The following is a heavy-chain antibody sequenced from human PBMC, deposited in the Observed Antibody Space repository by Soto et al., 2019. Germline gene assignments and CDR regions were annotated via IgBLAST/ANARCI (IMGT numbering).Heavy chain of an antibody. V-gene: IGHV3-21*04. J-gene: IGHJ3*02. Sequence: GGSLRLSCAASGFIVSDTYMNWVRQAPGKGLEWVSSIRGSGSYIYHADSVKGRFTISRDNSKNTLYLQMNSLRAEDTAVYYCAIISIRSRGAFDIWGQGTMVTVSS. D-gene: IGHD2-21*01. CDR1: GFIVSDTY. CDR2: IRGSGSYI. CDR3: AIISIRSRGAFDI.